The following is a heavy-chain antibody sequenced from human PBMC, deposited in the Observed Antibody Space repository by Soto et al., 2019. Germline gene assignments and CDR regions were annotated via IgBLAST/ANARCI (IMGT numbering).Heavy chain of an antibody. J-gene: IGHJ4*02. D-gene: IGHD1-26*01. V-gene: IGHV3-48*03. CDR3: ARDLGEGATFWGRGNSDY. CDR2: ISSSGITI. Sequence: EVQLVESGGGLVQPGGSLRLSCAASGFTFSSYEMNWVRQAPGKGLEWVSYISSSGITIYYADSVKGRFTISRDNAKNSLYLKMNSLRAEDTAVYYCARDLGEGATFWGRGNSDYWGQGTLVTVSS. CDR1: GFTFSSYE.